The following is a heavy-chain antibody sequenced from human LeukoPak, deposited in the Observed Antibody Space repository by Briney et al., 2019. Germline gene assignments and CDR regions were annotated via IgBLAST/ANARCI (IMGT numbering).Heavy chain of an antibody. V-gene: IGHV3-48*01. CDR2: ISSSSSTI. J-gene: IGHJ4*02. CDR3: ARLRSTQLRYFDVDY. D-gene: IGHD5-24*01. Sequence: GGSLRLSCAASGFTFSSYSMNWVRQAPGKGLEWVSYISSSSSTIYYADSVKGRFTISRDNAKNSLYLHMNSLRAEDTAVYFCARLRSTQLRYFDVDYWGQGTLVTVSS. CDR1: GFTFSSYS.